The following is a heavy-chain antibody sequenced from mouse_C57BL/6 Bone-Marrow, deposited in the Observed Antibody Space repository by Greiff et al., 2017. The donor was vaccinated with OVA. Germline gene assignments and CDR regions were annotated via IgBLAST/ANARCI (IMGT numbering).Heavy chain of an antibody. J-gene: IGHJ3*01. Sequence: VQLQQPGAELVMPGASVKLSCKASGYSFTGYYMHWVKQSHGNILDWIGYIYPYNGVSSYNQKFKGKATLTVDKSSSTAYMELRSLTSEDSAVYYCARDYGSSYGAYWGQGTLVTVSA. CDR3: ARDYGSSYGAY. CDR1: GYSFTGYY. D-gene: IGHD1-1*01. V-gene: IGHV1-31*01. CDR2: IYPYNGVS.